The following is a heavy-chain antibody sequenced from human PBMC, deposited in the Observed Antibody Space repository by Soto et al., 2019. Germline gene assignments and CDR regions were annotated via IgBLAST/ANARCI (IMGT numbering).Heavy chain of an antibody. V-gene: IGHV1-3*01. CDR3: ARDPAPTNLFDY. J-gene: IGHJ4*02. CDR2: INAGNGNT. Sequence: VASVKVSCKASGYTFTSYAMHWVRQAPGQRLEWMGWINAGNGNTKYSQKFQGRVTITRDTSASTAYMELSSLRSEDTAVYYCARDPAPTNLFDYWGQGTLVTVSS. CDR1: GYTFTSYA.